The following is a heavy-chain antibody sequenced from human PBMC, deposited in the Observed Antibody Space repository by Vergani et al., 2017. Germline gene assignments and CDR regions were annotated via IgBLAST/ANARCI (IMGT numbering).Heavy chain of an antibody. CDR2: ISSSSSYI. CDR1: GFTFSSYA. V-gene: IGHV3-21*01. CDR3: VRDVRVSRT. J-gene: IGHJ3*01. Sequence: VQLVESGGGVVQPGRSLRLSCAASGFTFSSYAMHWVRQAPGKGLEWVSSISSSSSYIYYADSVKGRFTISRDNAKNSLYLDMSSLRAEDTAVYYCVRDVRVSRTWGQGTLVAVSS.